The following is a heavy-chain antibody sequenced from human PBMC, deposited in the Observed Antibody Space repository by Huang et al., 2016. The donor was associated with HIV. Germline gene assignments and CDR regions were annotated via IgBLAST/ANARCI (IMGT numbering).Heavy chain of an antibody. V-gene: IGHV3-30-3*01. D-gene: IGHD6-13*01. CDR2: ISNDGNNM. CDR3: ARGGILGTSWYRPFDY. CDR1: GFDFSSYA. J-gene: IGHJ4*02. Sequence: QVQLGESGGGVVQPEKSLRLSWAASGFDFSSYAMNWVRQAPGKVPQGVAVISNDGNNMYYSDSVTGRFINSRDNSKNTLYLQMNSLRGEDTAIYYCARGGILGTSWYRPFDYWGQGTLVTVSS.